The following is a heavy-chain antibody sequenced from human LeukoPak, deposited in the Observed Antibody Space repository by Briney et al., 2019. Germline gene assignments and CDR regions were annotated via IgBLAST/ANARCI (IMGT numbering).Heavy chain of an antibody. CDR1: GFTLSSYG. CDR2: IRNDGTNK. D-gene: IGHD5-18*01. CDR3: AKDLGYSYGSHFDY. V-gene: IGHV3-30*02. Sequence: GGSLRLSCAASGFTLSSYGMHWVRQAPGKGLEWVAFIRNDGTNKYDGNSVKGRFIISRDNSKNTLYLQMNSLRAEDTAVYYCAKDLGYSYGSHFDYWGQGTLATVSS. J-gene: IGHJ4*02.